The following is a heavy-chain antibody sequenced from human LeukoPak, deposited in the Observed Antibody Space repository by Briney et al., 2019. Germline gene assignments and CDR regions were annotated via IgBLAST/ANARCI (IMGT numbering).Heavy chain of an antibody. CDR2: INQDGSEK. Sequence: GGSLRLSCSASGFTFSSYWMSWVRQAPGKGLEWVANINQDGSEKYYVDSVKGRFTISRDNAKNSVYLQMNSLRAEDTAVYYCARSLYCSSTSCSYYYYIDVWGKGTTVTVSS. CDR3: ARSLYCSSTSCSYYYYIDV. CDR1: GFTFSSYW. J-gene: IGHJ6*03. V-gene: IGHV3-7*01. D-gene: IGHD2-2*01.